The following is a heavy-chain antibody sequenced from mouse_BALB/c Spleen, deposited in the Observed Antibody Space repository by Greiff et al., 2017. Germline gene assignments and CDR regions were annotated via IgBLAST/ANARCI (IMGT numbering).Heavy chain of an antibody. CDR3: ASNPTPYYYGSSPDY. Sequence: EVQLVESGGGLVKPGGSLKLSCAASGFTFSSYAMSWVRQTPEKRLEWVATISSGGSYTYYPDSVKGRFTISRDNAKNTLYLQMSSLRSEDTAMYYCASNPTPYYYGSSPDYWGQGTTLTVSS. V-gene: IGHV5-9-3*01. CDR2: ISSGGSYT. J-gene: IGHJ2*01. D-gene: IGHD1-1*01. CDR1: GFTFSSYA.